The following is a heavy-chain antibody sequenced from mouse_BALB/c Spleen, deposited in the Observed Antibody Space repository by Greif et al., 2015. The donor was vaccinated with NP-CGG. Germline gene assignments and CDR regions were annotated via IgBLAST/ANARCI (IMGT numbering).Heavy chain of an antibody. V-gene: IGHV1S127*01. CDR3: ARSRAYYGNSWYFDV. CDR1: GYTFTSYW. D-gene: IGHD2-10*01. Sequence: QVQLQQPGPELVRPGASVKMSCKASGYTFTSYWMHWVKQRPGQGLEWIGMIDPSNSETRLNQKFKDKATLNVDKSSNTAYMQLSSLTSEDSAVYYCARSRAYYGNSWYFDVWGAGTTVTVSP. J-gene: IGHJ1*01. CDR2: IDPSNSET.